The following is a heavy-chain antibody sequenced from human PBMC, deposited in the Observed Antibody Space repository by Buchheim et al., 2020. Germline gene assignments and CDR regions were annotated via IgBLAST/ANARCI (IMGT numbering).Heavy chain of an antibody. CDR2: ILYSGST. D-gene: IGHD3-22*01. J-gene: IGHJ2*01. CDR1: GGSISSFY. V-gene: IGHV4-59*01. CDR3: ARRSESSGYSWYFDL. Sequence: HVQLQESGPGLVKPSETLSLSCAVSGGSISSFYWSWIRQSPGKKLEWVGYILYSGSTTYNPSLKGRVTMSVDTSTNQLSPELTSVTAADTAVYYCARRSESSGYSWYFDLWGRGT.